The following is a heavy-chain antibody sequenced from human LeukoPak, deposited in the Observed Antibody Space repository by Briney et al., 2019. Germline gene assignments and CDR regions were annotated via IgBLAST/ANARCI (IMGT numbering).Heavy chain of an antibody. Sequence: PGGSLRLSCAASGFTFSSYWMHWVRHAPGKGLEWVSFIRYDGSNKYYADSVKGRFTISRDNSKNTLYLQMNSLRAEDTAVYYCAKHLTSVTTNFEYWGQGTLVTISS. V-gene: IGHV3-30*02. CDR1: GFTFSSYW. CDR2: IRYDGSNK. D-gene: IGHD4-17*01. J-gene: IGHJ4*02. CDR3: AKHLTSVTTNFEY.